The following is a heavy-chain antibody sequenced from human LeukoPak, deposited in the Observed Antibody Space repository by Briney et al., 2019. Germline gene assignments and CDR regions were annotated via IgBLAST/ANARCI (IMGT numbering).Heavy chain of an antibody. Sequence: ASVKVSCKASGYTFANFGITWVRQAPGQGLEWMGWISVYNGNTNYAQNLQGRVTLTTDTSTSTAYMELRSLRSDDTALYYCAGTCSSSSCNMVHWGQGTLVTVSS. CDR2: ISVYNGNT. V-gene: IGHV1-18*01. J-gene: IGHJ4*02. CDR1: GYTFANFG. CDR3: AGTCSSSSCNMVH. D-gene: IGHD2-2*02.